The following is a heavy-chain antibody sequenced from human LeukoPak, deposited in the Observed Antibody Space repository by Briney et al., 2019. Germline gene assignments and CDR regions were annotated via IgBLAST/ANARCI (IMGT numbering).Heavy chain of an antibody. V-gene: IGHV4-30-2*02. CDR3: ARSYNSGSYYPYYFDY. J-gene: IGHJ4*02. CDR2: IYHSGST. CDR1: GGSISSGGYS. D-gene: IGHD3-10*01. Sequence: SPSETLSLTCAVSGGSISSGGYSWSWIRQPPGKGLEWIGYIYHSGSTYYNPSLKSRITMSVDTSKNQFSLKLSSVTAADTAVYYCARSYNSGSYYPYYFDYWGQGTLVTVSS.